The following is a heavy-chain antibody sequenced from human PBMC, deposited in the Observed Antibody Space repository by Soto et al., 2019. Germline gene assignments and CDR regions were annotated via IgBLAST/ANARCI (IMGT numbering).Heavy chain of an antibody. Sequence: SETLSLTCTVSGDSISSYYWSWIRQPPGKGLEWIGYIYYSGSTNYNPSLKSRVTISVDTSKNQFSLKLSSVTAADTAVYYCARGWNYYDSSGHHEPFDYWGQGTLVTVSS. J-gene: IGHJ4*02. V-gene: IGHV4-59*01. CDR1: GDSISSYY. CDR2: IYYSGST. D-gene: IGHD3-22*01. CDR3: ARGWNYYDSSGHHEPFDY.